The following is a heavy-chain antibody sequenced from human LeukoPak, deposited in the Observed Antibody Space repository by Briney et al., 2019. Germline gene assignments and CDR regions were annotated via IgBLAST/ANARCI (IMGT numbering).Heavy chain of an antibody. CDR1: GFXFSTYI. J-gene: IGHJ6*02. CDR3: ARDAGDIVVVPSYGMDV. D-gene: IGHD2-2*01. Sequence: GGSLRLSCAASGFXFSTYIINWVRQAPGKGLEWVSLISSGSSYIYYADSVKGRFTISRDNANNSLYLQMNSLRAEDTAVYYCARDAGDIVVVPSYGMDVWGQGTTVTVSS. CDR2: ISSGSSYI. V-gene: IGHV3-21*01.